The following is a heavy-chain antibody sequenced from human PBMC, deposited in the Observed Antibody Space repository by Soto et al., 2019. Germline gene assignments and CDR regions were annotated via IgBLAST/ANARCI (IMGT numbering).Heavy chain of an antibody. Sequence: QVQLQESGPGLVKPSETLSLTFTVSGASISGYYWSWIRKSAGKGLEWIGRIYATGTTDYNPSLKSRVMMSVDTSKKQFSLKLRSVTAADTAVYYCVRDGTKTLRDWFDPCGQGISVTVSS. D-gene: IGHD1-1*01. CDR1: GASISGYY. V-gene: IGHV4-4*07. CDR2: IYATGTT. J-gene: IGHJ5*02. CDR3: VRDGTKTLRDWFDP.